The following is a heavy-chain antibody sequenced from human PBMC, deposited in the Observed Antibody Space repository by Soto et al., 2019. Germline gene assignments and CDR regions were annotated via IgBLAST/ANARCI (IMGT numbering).Heavy chain of an antibody. CDR1: GYTFTSYG. CDR2: ISAYNGNT. Sequence: ASVKVSCKASGYTFTSYGISWVRQAPGQGLARKGWISAYNGNTKYAQKLQGRINMTTDTSTNTAYMELRSLRSDDTAVYYFAITYRDFWSGYYYYYYGMDVWGQGTTVTVSS. V-gene: IGHV1-18*01. J-gene: IGHJ6*02. D-gene: IGHD3-3*01. CDR3: AITYRDFWSGYYYYYYGMDV.